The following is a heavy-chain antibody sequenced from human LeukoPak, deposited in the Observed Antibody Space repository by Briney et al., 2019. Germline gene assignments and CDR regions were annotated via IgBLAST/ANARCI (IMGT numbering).Heavy chain of an antibody. CDR3: ARSALGSCFSASCYLDY. V-gene: IGHV1-46*01. J-gene: IGHJ4*02. D-gene: IGHD2-2*01. Sequence: ASVKVSCKASGYTFTGYYMHWVRQAPGQGLEWMGIINPSGGRSSYAQNFQGRVTMTSDTSTSTVYMELSSLRSEDTAVYYCARSALGSCFSASCYLDYWGQGTLVTVSS. CDR1: GYTFTGYY. CDR2: INPSGGRS.